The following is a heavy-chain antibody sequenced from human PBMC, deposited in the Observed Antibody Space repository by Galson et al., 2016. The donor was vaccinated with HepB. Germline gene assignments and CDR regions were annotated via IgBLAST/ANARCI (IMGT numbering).Heavy chain of an antibody. CDR1: GFTFDDYG. V-gene: IGHV3-30*18. Sequence: SLRLSCAASGFTFDDYGMDWVRQAPGKGLEWVAVISYDGSKIHYADSVKGRFSISRDNSKNTLYLQMNSLRAEDTAVYYCAKDSHSSGWNYWGQGTLVTVSS. CDR3: AKDSHSSGWNY. D-gene: IGHD6-19*01. J-gene: IGHJ4*02. CDR2: ISYDGSKI.